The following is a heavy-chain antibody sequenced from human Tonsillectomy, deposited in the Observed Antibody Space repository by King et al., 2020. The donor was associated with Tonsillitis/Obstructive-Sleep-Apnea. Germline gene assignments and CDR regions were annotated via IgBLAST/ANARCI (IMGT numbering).Heavy chain of an antibody. CDR1: GFSFSSYE. D-gene: IGHD4-17*01. Sequence: VQLVESGGGLVQPGGSLRLSCAASGFSFSSYEMNWVRQAPGKGLEWVSYISTSGSPIYYADSVKGRFTISRDNAKNSLYLQMNSLRAEDTAVYYCAREGVTGTREGVYYYYGMDVWGQGTTVTVSS. CDR2: ISTSGSPI. J-gene: IGHJ6*02. V-gene: IGHV3-48*03. CDR3: AREGVTGTREGVYYYYGMDV.